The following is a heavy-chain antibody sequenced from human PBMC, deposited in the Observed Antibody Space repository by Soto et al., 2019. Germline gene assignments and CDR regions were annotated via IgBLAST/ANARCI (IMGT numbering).Heavy chain of an antibody. V-gene: IGHV1-18*01. J-gene: IGHJ5*02. CDR3: ERGVGSGTYYNQYNWFDP. Sequence: QVQLVQSGAEVKKPGASVKVSCKASGYTFTNYGISWVRQAPGQGLEWMGWINTYNGNTNHAQKLQGRVTMTTDTSPSTAYMELRSLRSDDTAVYYCERGVGSGTYYNQYNWFDPWGQGTLVTVSS. CDR1: GYTFTNYG. D-gene: IGHD3-10*01. CDR2: INTYNGNT.